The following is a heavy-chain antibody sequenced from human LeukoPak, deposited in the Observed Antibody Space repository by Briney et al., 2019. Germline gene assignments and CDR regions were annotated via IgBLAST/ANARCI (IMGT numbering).Heavy chain of an antibody. D-gene: IGHD1-26*01. CDR2: ISGGGGST. Sequence: GGSLRLSCAASGFTLSSYAMTWVRQAPGKGLEWVSTISGGGGSTYYADSVKGRFTISRDNSKNTLYLQVNSLRAEDTAVYYCAKGGKWDVTPFDYWGQGTLVTVSS. V-gene: IGHV3-23*01. J-gene: IGHJ4*02. CDR1: GFTLSSYA. CDR3: AKGGKWDVTPFDY.